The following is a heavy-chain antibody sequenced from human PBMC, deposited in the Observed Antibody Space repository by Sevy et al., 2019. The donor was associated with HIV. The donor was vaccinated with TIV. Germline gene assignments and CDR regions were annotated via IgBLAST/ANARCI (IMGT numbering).Heavy chain of an antibody. V-gene: IGHV1-46*04. CDR1: GYTFSNFD. CDR3: ARMLSCGGACYYFDS. J-gene: IGHJ4*02. D-gene: IGHD2-21*02. CDR2: INPSGGYT. Sequence: VSVKVSCKASGYTFSNFDIHWVRQAPGQGLESMGLINPSGGYTNYAQSLQGRVTMTRETSATTVYMELGSLRSEDTAVYYCARMLSCGGACYYFDSWGQGTLVTVSS.